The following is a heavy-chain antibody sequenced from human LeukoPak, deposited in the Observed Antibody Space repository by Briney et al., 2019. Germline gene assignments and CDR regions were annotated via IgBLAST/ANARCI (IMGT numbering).Heavy chain of an antibody. Sequence: ASVKVSCKVSGYTLTELSMHWVRQAPGKGLEWMGGFDPEDGETIYAQKFQGRVTMTEDTSTDTAYMELSSLRSEDTAVYYCARDRSFLGTYDRDFDYWGQGTLVTVSS. CDR1: GYTLTELS. CDR3: ARDRSFLGTYDRDFDY. D-gene: IGHD1-26*01. V-gene: IGHV1-24*01. CDR2: FDPEDGET. J-gene: IGHJ4*02.